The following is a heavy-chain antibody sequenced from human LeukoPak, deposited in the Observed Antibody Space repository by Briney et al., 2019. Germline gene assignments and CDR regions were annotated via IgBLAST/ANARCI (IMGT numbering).Heavy chain of an antibody. V-gene: IGHV3-7*01. Sequence: GGSLRLSCVASGFVLNKFWMTWVRQAPGKGLECVASVNEDESQKYYVDSVKGRFTISRDNAENSVFLQMNSLRDEDMAMYYCVRDEGLFAHWGQGALVSVS. CDR3: VRDEGLFAH. CDR1: GFVLNKFW. J-gene: IGHJ4*02. CDR2: VNEDESQK. D-gene: IGHD3/OR15-3a*01.